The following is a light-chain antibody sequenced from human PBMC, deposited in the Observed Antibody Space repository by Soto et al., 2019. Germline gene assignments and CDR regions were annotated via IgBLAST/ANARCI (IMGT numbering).Light chain of an antibody. CDR3: QQRSSWPWP. CDR1: QSVSSY. Sequence: EIVLTQSTTTVSLSPGERATRSCRASQSVSSYLAWHQQKPGQAPRLLVYDAANRATGIPARIGGSGSGTDFTLTISSLEPEDFAGYCCQQRSSWPWPFGQGTKVDIK. V-gene: IGKV3-11*01. J-gene: IGKJ1*01. CDR2: DAA.